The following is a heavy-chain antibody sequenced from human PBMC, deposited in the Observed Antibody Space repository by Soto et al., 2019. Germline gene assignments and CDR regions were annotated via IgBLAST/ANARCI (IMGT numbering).Heavy chain of an antibody. Sequence: GGSLRLSCSASGFVITNTWMHWVRQAPGKGLEWVGRVKSKADGGTADYAAPVKGRFTVSRDDSKNTQYLQMNSLKMEDTAVYYCNSYPDFWGGHTHLWGQGTLVTVSS. D-gene: IGHD3-3*01. CDR1: GFVITNTW. CDR2: VKSKADGGTA. J-gene: IGHJ5*02. V-gene: IGHV3-15*07. CDR3: NSYPDFWGGHTHL.